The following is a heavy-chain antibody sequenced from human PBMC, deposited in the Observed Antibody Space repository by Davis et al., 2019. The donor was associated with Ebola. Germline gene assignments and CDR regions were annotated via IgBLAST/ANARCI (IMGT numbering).Heavy chain of an antibody. CDR1: GFTFTNYW. J-gene: IGHJ4*02. CDR2: IRQDGAEK. Sequence: GESLKISCAASGFTFTNYWMTWVRQAPGKGLEWVANIRQDGAEKYYVDSVKGRFTIFRDNAKNSVYLQMHSLRAEDTAVYYCARFTISAPYFFDYWGQGTLVTVSS. V-gene: IGHV3-7*01. D-gene: IGHD3-3*01. CDR3: ARFTISAPYFFDY.